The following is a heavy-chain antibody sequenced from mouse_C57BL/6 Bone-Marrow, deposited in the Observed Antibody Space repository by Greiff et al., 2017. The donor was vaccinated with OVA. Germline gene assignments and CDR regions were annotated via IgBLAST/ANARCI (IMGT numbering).Heavy chain of an antibody. CDR2: INPNNGGT. CDR3: ARERGRGYWYFDV. V-gene: IGHV1-26*01. J-gene: IGHJ1*03. Sequence: EVQLQQSGPELVKPGASVKISCKASGYTFTDYYMNWVKQSHGKSLEWIGDINPNNGGTSYNQKFKGKATLTVDKSSSTAYMELRSLTSEDSAVYYCARERGRGYWYFDVWGTGTTVTVSS. CDR1: GYTFTDYY. D-gene: IGHD4-1*01.